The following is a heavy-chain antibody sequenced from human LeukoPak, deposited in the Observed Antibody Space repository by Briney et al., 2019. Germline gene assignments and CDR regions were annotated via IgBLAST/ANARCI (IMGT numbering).Heavy chain of an antibody. CDR2: ISYDGSNK. V-gene: IGHV3-30-3*01. CDR1: GFTFSSYA. J-gene: IGHJ6*02. D-gene: IGHD2-2*02. Sequence: GRSLRLSCAASGFTFSSYAMHWVRQAPGKGLEWVAVISYDGSNKYYADSVKGRFTISRDNSKNTLYLQMNSLRAEDTAVYYCARVHCSSTSCYRGYYYYGMDVWGQGTTATVSS. CDR3: ARVHCSSTSCYRGYYYYGMDV.